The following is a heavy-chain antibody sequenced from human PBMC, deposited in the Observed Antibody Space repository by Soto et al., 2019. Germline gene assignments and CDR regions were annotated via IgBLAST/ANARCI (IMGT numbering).Heavy chain of an antibody. J-gene: IGHJ4*02. Sequence: EVQMVESGGGLVKPGGSLRLSCAASGFTFSSYSMNWVRQSPGKWLEWVSSISSSSSYIYYADSVKGRFTISRDNAKNSLYLQMNSLRAVDRAVYYCARQDSGSYYGRVDYWGQGALVTVSS. V-gene: IGHV3-21*01. CDR3: ARQDSGSYYGRVDY. CDR2: ISSSSSYI. D-gene: IGHD1-26*01. CDR1: GFTFSSYS.